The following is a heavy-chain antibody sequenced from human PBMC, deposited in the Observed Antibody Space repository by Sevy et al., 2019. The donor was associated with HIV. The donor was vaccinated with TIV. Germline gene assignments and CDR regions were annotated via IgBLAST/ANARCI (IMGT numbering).Heavy chain of an antibody. J-gene: IGHJ4*02. CDR3: ARDVPLGAARRIDY. CDR2: IYYSGST. D-gene: IGHD6-6*01. Sequence: SETLSLTCTVSGGSVSSGSYYWSWIRQPPGKGLEWIGYIYYSGSTNYNPSLKSRVTISVDTSKNQFSLKLSSVTAADTAVYYCARDVPLGAARRIDYWGQGTLVTVSS. V-gene: IGHV4-61*01. CDR1: GGSVSSGSYY.